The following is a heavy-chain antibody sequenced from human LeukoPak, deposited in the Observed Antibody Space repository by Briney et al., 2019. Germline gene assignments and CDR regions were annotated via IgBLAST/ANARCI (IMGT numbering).Heavy chain of an antibody. V-gene: IGHV4-4*07. CDR1: GGSISSYY. CDR3: ARASYYYDGLDY. Sequence: PSETLSLTCTVSGGSISSYYWSWIRQPAGKGLEWIGRIYTSGSTNYNPSLRSRVTISVDTSKSQFSLNLTSVTAADTAVYYCARASYYYDGLDYWGQGALVTVSP. D-gene: IGHD3-22*01. CDR2: IYTSGST. J-gene: IGHJ4*02.